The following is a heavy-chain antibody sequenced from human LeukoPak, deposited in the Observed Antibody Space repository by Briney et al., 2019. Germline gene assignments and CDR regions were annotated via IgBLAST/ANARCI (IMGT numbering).Heavy chain of an antibody. CDR2: ISAYNGNT. J-gene: IGHJ4*02. V-gene: IGHV1-18*01. Sequence: ASVKVSCKASGYTFTSYGISWVRQAPGQGLEWMGWISAYNGNTNYAQKLQGRVTMTTDTSTSTAYMELRSLRSDDTAVYYCARVIRGIVVVPAAMFEYWGQGTQVTVSS. CDR1: GYTFTSYG. CDR3: ARVIRGIVVVPAAMFEY. D-gene: IGHD2-2*01.